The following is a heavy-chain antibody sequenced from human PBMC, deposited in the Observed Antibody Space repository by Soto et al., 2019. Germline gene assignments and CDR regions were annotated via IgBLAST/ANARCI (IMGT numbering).Heavy chain of an antibody. V-gene: IGHV4-31*03. J-gene: IGHJ6*02. CDR1: GGSISSGGYY. Sequence: SETLSLTCTVSGGSISSGGYYWSWIRQHPGKGLEWLGYIYYTGSTYYNPSLMSRVTMSVDTSKNQFSLKLSSVIAADTAVYYCARAIYGSSYGMDVWGQGTTVTAS. CDR3: ARAIYGSSYGMDV. D-gene: IGHD3-10*01. CDR2: IYYTGST.